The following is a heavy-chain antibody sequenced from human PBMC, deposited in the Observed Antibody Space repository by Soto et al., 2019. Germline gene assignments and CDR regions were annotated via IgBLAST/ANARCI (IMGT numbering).Heavy chain of an antibody. CDR1: GFTFSSSW. CDR2: IKSDGSTT. D-gene: IGHD6-19*01. CDR3: ARAQWLADDAFDI. Sequence: GGSLRLSCAASGFTFSSSWIHWVRQALGKGPVWVSRIKSDGSTTSYADSVKGRFTISRDNAKNTLYLQMNSLRAEDTAVYYCARAQWLADDAFDIWGQGTMVTVS. J-gene: IGHJ3*02. V-gene: IGHV3-74*01.